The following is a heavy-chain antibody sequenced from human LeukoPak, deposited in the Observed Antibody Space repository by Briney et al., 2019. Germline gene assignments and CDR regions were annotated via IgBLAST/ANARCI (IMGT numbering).Heavy chain of an antibody. J-gene: IGHJ4*02. CDR1: GFTFSSYG. CDR3: AKDLLRYCSGGSCSSFDY. V-gene: IGHV3-30*18. Sequence: GGSLRLSCAASGFTFSSYGMHWVRQAPGKGLEWAAVISYDGSNKYYADSVKGRFTISRDNSKNTLYLQMNSLRAEDTAVYYCAKDLLRYCSGGSCSSFDYWGQGTLVTVSS. D-gene: IGHD2-15*01. CDR2: ISYDGSNK.